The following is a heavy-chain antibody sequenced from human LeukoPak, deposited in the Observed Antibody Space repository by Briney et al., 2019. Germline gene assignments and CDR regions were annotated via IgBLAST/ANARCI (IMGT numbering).Heavy chain of an antibody. CDR1: GGSISSSNW. V-gene: IGHV4-4*02. Sequence: SGTLSLTCAVSGGSISSSNWWSWVRQPPGKGLEWIGEIYHSGSTNNNPSLKSRATVSLETSKNQFFLNLRSVTAADTAVYYCARGGGSYWGIYFDYWGQGNLVTVSS. D-gene: IGHD1-26*01. CDR2: IYHSGST. CDR3: ARGGGSYWGIYFDY. J-gene: IGHJ4*02.